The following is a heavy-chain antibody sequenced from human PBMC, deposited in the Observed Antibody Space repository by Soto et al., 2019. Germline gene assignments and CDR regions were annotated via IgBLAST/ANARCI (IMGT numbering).Heavy chain of an antibody. D-gene: IGHD6-19*01. V-gene: IGHV2-5*02. CDR2: IYWDDDK. J-gene: IGHJ4*02. CDR1: GFSLTTTGVG. CDR3: AHVGGLEQWLYRLDH. Sequence: QITLKESGPSLVKPTQTLTLTCTFSGFSLTTTGVGVVWIRQPPGKALEWLALIYWDDDKHYSPSLRSRLTVTKDTTKNQVVLTLTNVDPADTGTYFSAHVGGLEQWLYRLDHWGQGNLVTVSS.